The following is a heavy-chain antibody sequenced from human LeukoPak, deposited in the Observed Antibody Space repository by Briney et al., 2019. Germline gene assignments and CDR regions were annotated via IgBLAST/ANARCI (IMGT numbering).Heavy chain of an antibody. CDR1: GGSISSYY. CDR3: ARDVRNWNYGRFDP. CDR2: IYYSGST. V-gene: IGHV4-30-4*08. Sequence: PSETLSLTCTVSGGSISSYYWSWIRQPPGKGLEWIGYIYYSGSTYYNPSLKSRVTISVDTSKNQFSLKLSSVTAADAAVYYCARDVRNWNYGRFDPWGQGTLVTVSS. D-gene: IGHD1-7*01. J-gene: IGHJ5*02.